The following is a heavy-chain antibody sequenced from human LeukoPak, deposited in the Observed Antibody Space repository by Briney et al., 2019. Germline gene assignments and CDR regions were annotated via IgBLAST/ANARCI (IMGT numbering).Heavy chain of an antibody. CDR1: GYTFTSYY. J-gene: IGHJ4*02. D-gene: IGHD3-9*01. CDR2: INPSGGST. Sequence: ASVKVSCKASGYTFTSYYMHWVRQAPGQGLEWMGIINPSGGSTSYAQKFQGRVTMTRDTSTSTVYMELSSLRSEDTAVYYCAKDTIFPWGFDYWGQGILVTVSS. CDR3: AKDTIFPWGFDY. V-gene: IGHV1-46*01.